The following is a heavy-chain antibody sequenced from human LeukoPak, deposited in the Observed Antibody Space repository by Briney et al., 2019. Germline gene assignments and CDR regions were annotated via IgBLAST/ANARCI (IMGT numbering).Heavy chain of an antibody. CDR1: GGSNY. CDR3: ARSIAAAGSDAFYI. Sequence: LETLSLTCTVSGGSNYWTWIRQAPGKALEWIAYIHYSGSPHYNPSLRSRVTISVDTSKNQFSLKLSSVTAADTAVYYCARSIAAAGSDAFYIWGQGTIVTVSS. CDR2: IHYSGSP. D-gene: IGHD6-13*01. J-gene: IGHJ3*02. V-gene: IGHV4-59*01.